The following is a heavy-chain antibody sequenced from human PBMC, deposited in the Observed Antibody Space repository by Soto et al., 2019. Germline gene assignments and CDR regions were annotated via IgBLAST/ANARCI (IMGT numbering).Heavy chain of an antibody. CDR3: AKLIPSYQLLHDDIDY. V-gene: IGHV3-23*01. CDR2: ISDSGDMT. Sequence: EVQLLESGGGLVQPGGALRLSCAASGFTFNNYAMTWVRQARGKGLEWVSTISDSGDMTYYADSVKGRFTSSRYHTKTPLCLLVHSLRAAATAVYYCAKLIPSYQLLHDDIDYWGPGTLVTVSS. CDR1: GFTFNNYA. J-gene: IGHJ4*02. D-gene: IGHD2-2*01.